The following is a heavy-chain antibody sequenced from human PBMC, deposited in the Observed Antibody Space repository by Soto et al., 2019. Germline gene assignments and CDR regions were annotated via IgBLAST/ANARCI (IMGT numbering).Heavy chain of an antibody. Sequence: QVQLVQSGAEVKKPGSSVKVSCKASGGTFSSYAISWVRQAPGQGLEWMGGIIPIFGTANYAQKFQGRVTITADESTSTAYMELSSLRSDDTAVYYCARGGLGYSSSWYGYWGQGTLVTVSS. CDR3: ARGGLGYSSSWYGY. V-gene: IGHV1-69*12. CDR2: IIPIFGTA. J-gene: IGHJ4*02. CDR1: GGTFSSYA. D-gene: IGHD6-13*01.